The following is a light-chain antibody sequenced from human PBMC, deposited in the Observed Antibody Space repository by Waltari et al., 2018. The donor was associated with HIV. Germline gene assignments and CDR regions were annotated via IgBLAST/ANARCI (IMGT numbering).Light chain of an antibody. CDR3: QVWDSSSHHWV. J-gene: IGLJ3*02. CDR2: HDS. V-gene: IGLV3-21*02. Sequence: SYVLTQPPSVSVAPGQTARITCGGNNIRSKSVHWYRQKPGQAPVVVVYHDSGRPSGIPERFSGSNSGNTATLTLSRVEAGDEADYYCQVWDSSSHHWVFGGGTKLTVL. CDR1: NIRSKS.